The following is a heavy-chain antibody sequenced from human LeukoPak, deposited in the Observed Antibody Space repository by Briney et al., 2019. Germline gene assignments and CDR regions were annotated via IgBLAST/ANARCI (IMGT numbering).Heavy chain of an antibody. V-gene: IGHV3-21*01. CDR1: GFTFSTYS. J-gene: IGHJ4*02. Sequence: GGSLRLSCAASGFTFSTYSMNWVRQAPGKGLEWVSSISSRSGYIYYKDSVKGRFTISRDNAKNSLYLQMNSLRAEDTAMYYCARADRLGAALLASFDYWGQGTLVTVSS. D-gene: IGHD3-16*01. CDR2: ISSRSGYI. CDR3: ARADRLGAALLASFDY.